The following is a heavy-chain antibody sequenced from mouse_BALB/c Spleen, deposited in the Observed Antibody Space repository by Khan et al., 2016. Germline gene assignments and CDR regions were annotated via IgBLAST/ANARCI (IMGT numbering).Heavy chain of an antibody. CDR1: GFSLTSYG. D-gene: IGHD2-1*01. J-gene: IGHJ3*01. V-gene: IGHV2-2*01. CDR2: IWSGGST. CDR3: ARGGNYFAY. Sequence: QVQLKESGPGLVQPSQSLSITCTVSGFSLTSYGVHWVRQSPGKGLEWLGVIWSGGSTAYNAAFISRLSTSKDNSKSQVFFKMNSLQADDTVIYYCARGGNYFAYWGQGTLVTVSA.